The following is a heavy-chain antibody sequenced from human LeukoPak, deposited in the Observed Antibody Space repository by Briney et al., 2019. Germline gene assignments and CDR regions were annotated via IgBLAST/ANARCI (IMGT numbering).Heavy chain of an antibody. J-gene: IGHJ6*02. V-gene: IGHV3-9*01. Sequence: GRSLRLSCAASGFTFGDYAMHWVRQAPGKGLEWVSGISWNSVSLGYADSVKGRFTISRDNAKNSLYLQMNSLRAEDTAVYYCASRDKGYYCGMDVWGQGTTVTVSS. CDR2: ISWNSVSL. CDR1: GFTFGDYA. CDR3: ASRDKGYYCGMDV. D-gene: IGHD5-24*01.